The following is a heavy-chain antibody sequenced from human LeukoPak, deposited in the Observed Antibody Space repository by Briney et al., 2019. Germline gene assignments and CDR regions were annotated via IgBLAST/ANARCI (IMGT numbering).Heavy chain of an antibody. J-gene: IGHJ5*02. V-gene: IGHV4-39*01. CDR3: ARVPGGALNWFDP. D-gene: IGHD1-1*01. CDR1: GGSISSSSYY. Sequence: SETLSLTCTVSGGSISSSSYYWGWIRQPPGNGLEWIGSINYSGSTNYNPSLKSRVTISVDTSKNQFSLKLSSVTAADTAVYYCARVPGGALNWFDPWGQGTLVTVSS. CDR2: INYSGST.